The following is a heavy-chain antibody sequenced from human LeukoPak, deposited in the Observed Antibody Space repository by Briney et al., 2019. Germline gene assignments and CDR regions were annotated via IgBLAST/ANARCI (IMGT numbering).Heavy chain of an antibody. D-gene: IGHD6-13*01. J-gene: IGHJ4*02. V-gene: IGHV3-23*01. CDR2: ISGSGGST. CDR3: ARGIAAAEVY. CDR1: GFTFSSYA. Sequence: GGSLRLSCAASGFTFSSYAMSWVRQAPGKGLEWVSAISGSGGSTYYADSVKGRFTISRDNAKNSLYLQMNSLRAEDTAVYYCARGIAAAEVYWGQGTLVTVSS.